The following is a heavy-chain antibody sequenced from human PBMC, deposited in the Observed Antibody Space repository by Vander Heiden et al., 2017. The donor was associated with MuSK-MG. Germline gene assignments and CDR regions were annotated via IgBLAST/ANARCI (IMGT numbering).Heavy chain of an antibody. Sequence: QVQLQQWGAGLLKPSETLSLTCAVYGGSFRGYYWSWIRQPPGKGLEWIGEINHSGSTNYTKSLKSRVTISVDTSKNQFSRKLSSVTAAETAVYYCARGLLWADGQGVSGWFDPWCQGTLVTVSS. CDR3: ARGLLWADGQGVSGWFDP. J-gene: IGHJ5*02. CDR2: INHSGST. CDR1: GGSFRGYY. D-gene: IGHD3-10*01. V-gene: IGHV4-34*01.